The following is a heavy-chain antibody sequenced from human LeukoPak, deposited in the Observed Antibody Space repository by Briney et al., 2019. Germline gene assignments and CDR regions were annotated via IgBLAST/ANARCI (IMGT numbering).Heavy chain of an antibody. D-gene: IGHD1-26*01. CDR2: INRSGST. Sequence: SETLSLTCTVSGVSISSYYWSWIRQPPGKGLEWIGEINRSGSTNYNPSLKSRVTISVDTSKNQFSLKLSSVTAADTAVYYCARGTSGSYDWFDPWGQGTLVTVSS. J-gene: IGHJ5*02. CDR3: ARGTSGSYDWFDP. CDR1: GVSISSYY. V-gene: IGHV4-34*01.